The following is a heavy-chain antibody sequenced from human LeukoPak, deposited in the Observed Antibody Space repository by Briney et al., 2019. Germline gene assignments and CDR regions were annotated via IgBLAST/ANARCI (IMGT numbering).Heavy chain of an antibody. Sequence: PGGSLRLSCEASGFTFGSYWTSWVRQAPGKGLEWVANINQDGSLKFYVDSVKGRFTISRDNAKNSLYLQMNSLRAEDTAVYYCARDVQGARHYIVYYWGQGTLVTVSS. CDR2: INQDGSLK. J-gene: IGHJ4*02. D-gene: IGHD6-6*01. V-gene: IGHV3-7*01. CDR3: ARDVQGARHYIVYY. CDR1: GFTFGSYW.